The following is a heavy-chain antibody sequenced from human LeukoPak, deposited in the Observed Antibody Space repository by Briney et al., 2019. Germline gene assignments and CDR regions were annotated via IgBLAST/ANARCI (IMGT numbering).Heavy chain of an antibody. CDR1: GYTFTGYY. CDR3: ARGNIVVVVAAAPDY. Sequence: ASVKVSCKASGYTFTGYYMHWVRQAPGQGLKWMGWINPNSGGTNYAQKFQGRVTMTRDTSVSTAYMELSRLRSDDTAVYYCARGNIVVVVAAAPDYWGQGTLVTVSS. D-gene: IGHD2-15*01. J-gene: IGHJ4*02. CDR2: INPNSGGT. V-gene: IGHV1-2*02.